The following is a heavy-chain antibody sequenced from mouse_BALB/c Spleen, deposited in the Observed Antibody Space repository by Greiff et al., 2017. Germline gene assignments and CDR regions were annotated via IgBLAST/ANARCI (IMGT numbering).Heavy chain of an antibody. D-gene: IGHD2-3*01. CDR3: TLDGYYAMDY. J-gene: IGHJ4*01. CDR2: IYPGSGST. CDR1: GYTFTSYW. V-gene: IGHV1S22*01. Sequence: LQQPGSELVRPGASVKLSCKASGYTFTSYWMHWVKQRPGQGLEWIGIIYPGSGSTNYDEKFKSKATLTVDTSSSTAYMQLSSLTSEDSAVYYCTLDGYYAMDYWGQGTSVTVSS.